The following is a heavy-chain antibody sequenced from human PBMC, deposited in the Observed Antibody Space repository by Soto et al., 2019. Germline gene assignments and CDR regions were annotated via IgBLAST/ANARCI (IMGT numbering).Heavy chain of an antibody. CDR3: ARSTYCNGGSCYPQY. CDR2: ISYDGSDR. D-gene: IGHD2-15*01. J-gene: IGHJ4*02. CDR1: GFTFSDYG. Sequence: PGGSLRLSCEGPGFTFSDYGFRRVRQAPGKGLEWVAMISYDGSDRYYRDSVQGRFTISRDDSKNTVFLQMNSLRTEDTAMYYCARSTYCNGGSCYPQYWGPGTLVTVSS. V-gene: IGHV3-30*03.